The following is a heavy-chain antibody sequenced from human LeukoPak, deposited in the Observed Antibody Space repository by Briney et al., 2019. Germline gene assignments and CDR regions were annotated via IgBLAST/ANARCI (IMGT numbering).Heavy chain of an antibody. CDR2: VSYDGNKK. J-gene: IGHJ4*02. Sequence: GGSLRLSCAASGFTFSNYGMHWVRQAPGKGLEWLAFVSYDGNKKYYADSVKGRFTISRDYSDNTVFLQMNSLRVEDTAVYYCAKGLGTNYGGYCTGGSCPVYWGQGTLVTVSS. V-gene: IGHV3-30*18. D-gene: IGHD2-15*01. CDR1: GFTFSNYG. CDR3: AKGLGTNYGGYCTGGSCPVY.